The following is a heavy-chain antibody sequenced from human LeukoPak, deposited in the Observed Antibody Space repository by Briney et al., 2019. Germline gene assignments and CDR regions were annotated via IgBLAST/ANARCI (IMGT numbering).Heavy chain of an antibody. Sequence: PGGSLRLSCAAPGFTFSSYAMSWVRQAPGKGLEWVSAISGSGGSTYYADSVKGRFTISRDNSKNTLYLQMNSLRAEDTAVYYCAKDLGYYYDSSGYPRWGQGTLVTVSS. V-gene: IGHV3-23*01. D-gene: IGHD3-22*01. CDR1: GFTFSSYA. CDR3: AKDLGYYYDSSGYPR. CDR2: ISGSGGST. J-gene: IGHJ4*02.